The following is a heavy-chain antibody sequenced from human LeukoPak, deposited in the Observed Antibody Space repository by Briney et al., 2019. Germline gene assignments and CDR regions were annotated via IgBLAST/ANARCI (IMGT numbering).Heavy chain of an antibody. J-gene: IGHJ3*02. CDR1: GFTFSSYW. CDR2: INSDGSST. CDR3: ARGRSRFGELFGDNAFDI. D-gene: IGHD3-10*01. V-gene: IGHV3-74*01. Sequence: PGGSLRPSCAASGFTFSSYWMHWVRQAPGKGLVWVSRINSDGSSTSYADSVKGRFTISRDNAKNTLYLQMNSLRAEDTAVYYCARGRSRFGELFGDNAFDIWGQGTMVTVSS.